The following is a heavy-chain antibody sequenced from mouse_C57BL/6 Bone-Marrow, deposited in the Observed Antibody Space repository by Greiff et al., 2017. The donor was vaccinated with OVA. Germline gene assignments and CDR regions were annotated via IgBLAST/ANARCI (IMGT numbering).Heavy chain of an antibody. J-gene: IGHJ4*01. CDR2: IYPGSGST. V-gene: IGHV1-55*01. Sequence: VQLQQPGAELVKPGASVKMSCKASGYTFTSYWLTWVKQRPGQGLEWIGDIYPGSGSTNYNEKFKSKATLTVDTSSSTAYMQLSSLTSEDSAVYYCATEYYGSRKYYAMDYWGQGTSVTVSS. CDR3: ATEYYGSRKYYAMDY. D-gene: IGHD1-1*01. CDR1: GYTFTSYW.